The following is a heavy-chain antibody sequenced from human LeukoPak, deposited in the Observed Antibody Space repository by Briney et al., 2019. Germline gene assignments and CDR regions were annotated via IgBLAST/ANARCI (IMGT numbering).Heavy chain of an antibody. CDR3: ARGSGWRYDALDI. D-gene: IGHD6-19*01. Sequence: GGSLRLSCAASGFTFSSYSMNWVRQAPGKGLEWVSYISSSSSTIYYADSVKGRFTISRDSAKNSLYLQMNSLRAEDTAVYYCARGSGWRYDALDIWGQGTMVTVSS. J-gene: IGHJ3*02. V-gene: IGHV3-48*01. CDR1: GFTFSSYS. CDR2: ISSSSSTI.